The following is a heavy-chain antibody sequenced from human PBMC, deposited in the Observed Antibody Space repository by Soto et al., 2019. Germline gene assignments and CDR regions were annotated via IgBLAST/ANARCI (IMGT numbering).Heavy chain of an antibody. Sequence: SETLSLTCTVSGGSISSYYWSWIRQPPGKGLEWIGYIYYSGSTNYNPSLKSRVTISVDTSKNQFSLKLSSVTAADTAVYYCARAESLYSSSWYGGGRFDPWGQGTLVTVSS. CDR2: IYYSGST. CDR3: ARAESLYSSSWYGGGRFDP. J-gene: IGHJ5*02. D-gene: IGHD6-13*01. V-gene: IGHV4-59*01. CDR1: GGSISSYY.